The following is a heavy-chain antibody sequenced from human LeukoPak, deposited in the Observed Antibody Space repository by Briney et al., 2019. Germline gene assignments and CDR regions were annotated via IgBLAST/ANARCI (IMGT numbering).Heavy chain of an antibody. V-gene: IGHV4-59*01. CDR1: GGSISSYY. CDR2: IYYSGST. J-gene: IGHJ6*02. CDR3: ARVLSGYDSYYYYYYGMDV. D-gene: IGHD5-12*01. Sequence: SETLSLTCTVSGGSISSYYWSWIRQPPGKGLEWIGYIYYSGSTNYNPSLKSRVTISVETSKNQFSLKLSSVTAAGTAVYYCARVLSGYDSYYYYYYGMDVWGQGTTVTVSS.